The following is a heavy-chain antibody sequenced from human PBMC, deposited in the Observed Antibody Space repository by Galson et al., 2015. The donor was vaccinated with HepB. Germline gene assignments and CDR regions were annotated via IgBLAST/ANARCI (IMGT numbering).Heavy chain of an antibody. CDR2: IWYDGSNK. Sequence: SLRLSCAASGFTFSSYGMHWVRQAPGKGLEWVAVIWYDGSNKYYADSVKGRFTISRDNSKNTLYLQMNSLRAEDTAVYYCARLGQEMALDYWGQGTLVTVSS. J-gene: IGHJ4*02. D-gene: IGHD5-24*01. CDR1: GFTFSSYG. V-gene: IGHV3-33*01. CDR3: ARLGQEMALDY.